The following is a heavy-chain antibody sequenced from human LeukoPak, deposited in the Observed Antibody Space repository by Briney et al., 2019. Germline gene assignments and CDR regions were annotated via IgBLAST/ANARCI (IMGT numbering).Heavy chain of an antibody. D-gene: IGHD5-12*01. CDR1: GYTFTGYY. CDR2: INPNSGGT. CDR3: ARDRVATIPPTWSAP. V-gene: IGHV1-2*02. Sequence: ASVKVSCKASGYTFTGYYMHWVRQAPGQGLEWMGWINPNSGGTNYAQKFQGRVTMTRDTSISTAYMEPSRLRSDDTAVYYCARDRVATIPPTWSAPWGQGTLVTVSS. J-gene: IGHJ5*02.